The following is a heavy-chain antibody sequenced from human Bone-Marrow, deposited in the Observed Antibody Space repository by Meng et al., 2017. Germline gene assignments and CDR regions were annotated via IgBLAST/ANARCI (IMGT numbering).Heavy chain of an antibody. CDR3: ARDYYGSGSYIPYYDYYYGMDV. CDR2: IWYDGSNK. J-gene: IGHJ6*02. D-gene: IGHD3-10*01. V-gene: IGHV3-33*01. Sequence: GESLKISCAASGFTFSSYGMHWVRQAPGKGLEWVAVIWYDGSNKYYADSVKGRFTISRDNSKNTLYLQMNSLRAEDTAVYYCARDYYGSGSYIPYYDYYYGMDVWGQGTTVTVSS. CDR1: GFTFSSYG.